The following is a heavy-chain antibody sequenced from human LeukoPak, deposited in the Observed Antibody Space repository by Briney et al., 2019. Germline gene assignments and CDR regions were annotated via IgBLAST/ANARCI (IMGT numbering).Heavy chain of an antibody. D-gene: IGHD6-19*01. CDR1: GGYISNSSYY. Sequence: SETLSLTCTVSGGYISNSSYYWGWIRQPPGKGLEWIGSIYYSGSTYYNPSLKSRVTISVDTSKNQFSLKLSSVTAADTAVYYCARHVAAPDLPFADAFDIWGQGTMVTVSS. J-gene: IGHJ3*02. V-gene: IGHV4-39*01. CDR2: IYYSGST. CDR3: ARHVAAPDLPFADAFDI.